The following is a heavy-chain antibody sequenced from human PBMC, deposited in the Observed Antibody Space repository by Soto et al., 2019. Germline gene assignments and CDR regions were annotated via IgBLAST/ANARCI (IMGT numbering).Heavy chain of an antibody. D-gene: IGHD6-13*01. CDR1: GFTFSDYS. V-gene: IGHV3-21*01. CDR2: ISSSSSYI. J-gene: IGHJ4*02. Sequence: PGGSVRLSCAASGFTFSDYSMNWVRQAPGKGLEWVSSISSSSSYIYYADSVKGRITISRDNAKNSLYLQMNSLRAEDTAVYYCARVTQQLSYYLDYWGQGTLVTVSS. CDR3: ARVTQQLSYYLDY.